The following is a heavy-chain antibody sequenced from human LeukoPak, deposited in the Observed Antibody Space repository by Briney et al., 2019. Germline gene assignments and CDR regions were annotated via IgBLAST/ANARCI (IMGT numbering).Heavy chain of an antibody. D-gene: IGHD6-19*01. CDR2: ISSSGSYI. CDR1: GFTFSSYS. Sequence: GGSLRLSCAASGFTFSSYSMNWVRQAPGKGLEWFSCISSSGSYIYYADSVKGRFTISRDNAKNSLYLQMNSLRAEDTAVYYCARDSSGWYGAAFDIWGQGTMVTVSS. J-gene: IGHJ3*02. CDR3: ARDSSGWYGAAFDI. V-gene: IGHV3-21*01.